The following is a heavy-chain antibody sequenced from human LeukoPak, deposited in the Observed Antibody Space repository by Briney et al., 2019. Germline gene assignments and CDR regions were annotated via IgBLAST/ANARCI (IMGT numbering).Heavy chain of an antibody. V-gene: IGHV4-61*01. CDR2: IYYSGST. Sequence: SETLSLTCTVSGGSVSSGSYYWSWIRQPPGKGLEWIGYIYYSGSTNYNPSLKSRVTISVDRSKNQFSLKLSSVTAADTAVYYCARGGGTFDYWGQGTLVTVSS. D-gene: IGHD6-25*01. CDR3: ARGGGTFDY. J-gene: IGHJ4*02. CDR1: GGSVSSGSYY.